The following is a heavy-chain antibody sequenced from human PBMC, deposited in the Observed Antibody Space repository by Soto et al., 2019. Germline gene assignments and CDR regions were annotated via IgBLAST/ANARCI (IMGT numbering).Heavy chain of an antibody. Sequence: EVQLLESGGGLVQPGGSLRLSCAASGFTFSSYAMSWVRQAPGKGLEWVSAISGSGGSTYYADSVKGRFTISRDNSKNTLYLQMNSLRAEDTAVYYCTKVRFMTTGRDYWGQGTLVTVSS. V-gene: IGHV3-23*01. CDR1: GFTFSSYA. CDR3: TKVRFMTTGRDY. CDR2: ISGSGGST. J-gene: IGHJ4*02. D-gene: IGHD4-17*01.